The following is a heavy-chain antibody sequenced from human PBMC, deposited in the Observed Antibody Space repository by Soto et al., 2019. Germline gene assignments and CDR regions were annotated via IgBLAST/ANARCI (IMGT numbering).Heavy chain of an antibody. CDR2: INAGNGKT. CDR3: ARSAVSPFGGLIGPFDY. CDR1: GYTFTDYA. V-gene: IGHV1-3*01. Sequence: ASVKVSCKASGYTFTDYAIHWVRQAPGQRLEWKGWINAGNGKTKSSKKFQGRVTITRDTSASTAYMELSSLRSEDTSVHYCARSAVSPFGGLIGPFDYWGQGNLVTVSS. J-gene: IGHJ4*02. D-gene: IGHD3-16*02.